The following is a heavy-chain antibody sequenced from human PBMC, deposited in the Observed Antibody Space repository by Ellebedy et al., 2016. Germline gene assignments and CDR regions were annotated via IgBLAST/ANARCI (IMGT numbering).Heavy chain of an antibody. CDR2: IYPGDSDT. CDR1: GYSFTSNW. J-gene: IGHJ6*02. V-gene: IGHV5-51*01. CDR3: ARHKAGSPENVYYYYYYGMDV. Sequence: GGSLRLSXKGSGYSFTSNWIGWVRQMPGKGLEWMGIIYPGDSDTRYSPSFQGQVTISADKSISTAYLQWSSLKASDTAMYYCARHKAGSPENVYYYYYYGMDVWGQGTTVTVSS.